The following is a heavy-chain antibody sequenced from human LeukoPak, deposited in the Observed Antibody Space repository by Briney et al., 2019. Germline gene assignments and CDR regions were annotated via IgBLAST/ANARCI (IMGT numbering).Heavy chain of an antibody. CDR1: XGSXXXYY. Sequence: XGSXXXYYWSWIRQPPGKGLEWIGEINHSGSTNYNPSLKSRVTISVDTSKNQFSLKLSSVTAADTAVYYCARRGYSSSWYYYYYYMDVWGKGTTVTISS. J-gene: IGHJ6*03. CDR2: INHSGST. CDR3: ARRGYSSSWYYYYYYMDV. D-gene: IGHD6-13*01. V-gene: IGHV4-34*01.